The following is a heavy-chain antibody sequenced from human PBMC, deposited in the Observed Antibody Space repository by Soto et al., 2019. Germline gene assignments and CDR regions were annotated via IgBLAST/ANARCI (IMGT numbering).Heavy chain of an antibody. J-gene: IGHJ4*02. D-gene: IGHD5-12*01. CDR1: GFTFTSSA. Sequence: SVKVSCKASGFTFTSSAVQWVRQARGQRLEWIGWIVVGSGNTNYAQKFQERVTITRDMSTSTAYMELSSLRSEDTAVYYCAADIVAKSAFDYWGQGTLVTVSS. CDR3: AADIVAKSAFDY. V-gene: IGHV1-58*01. CDR2: IVVGSGNT.